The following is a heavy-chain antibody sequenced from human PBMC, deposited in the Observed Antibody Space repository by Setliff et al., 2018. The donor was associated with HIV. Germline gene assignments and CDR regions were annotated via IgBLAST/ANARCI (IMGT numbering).Heavy chain of an antibody. V-gene: IGHV4-61*02. CDR2: IYTSGNT. D-gene: IGHD1-26*01. CDR3: ARLNQWEGDY. CDR1: GGSISSGSYY. J-gene: IGHJ4*02. Sequence: SETLSLTCTVSGGSISSGSYYWSWIRQPAGKGLEWIGRIYTSGNTNYNPSLKSRVTISADTSKKQFSLKLSSVTAADTAVYYCARLNQWEGDYWGQGTLVTVSS.